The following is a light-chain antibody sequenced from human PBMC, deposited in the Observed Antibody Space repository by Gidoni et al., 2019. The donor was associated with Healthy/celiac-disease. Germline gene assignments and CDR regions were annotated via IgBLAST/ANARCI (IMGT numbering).Light chain of an antibody. Sequence: EIVMTQSPATLSVAPGERATLSCRARQSVSSNLAWYQQKPGQAPRLLNYGASTRATGIPARFSGSGSGTEFTLTISSLQSEDFAVYYCQQYNNWPPWTFGQGTKVEIK. CDR1: QSVSSN. J-gene: IGKJ1*01. CDR2: GAS. V-gene: IGKV3-15*01. CDR3: QQYNNWPPWT.